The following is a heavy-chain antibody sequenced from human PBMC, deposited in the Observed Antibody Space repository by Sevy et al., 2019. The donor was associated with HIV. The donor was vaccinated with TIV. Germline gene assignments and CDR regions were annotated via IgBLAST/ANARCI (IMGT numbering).Heavy chain of an antibody. CDR3: ARTNYYDSSGYYIDY. D-gene: IGHD3-22*01. Sequence: GGFLRLSCAASGFTFSSYGIHWVRQAPGKGLEWVAVISYDGSNKYYADSVKGRFTISRDNSKNTLYLQMNSLRNEDTAVYHCARTNYYDSSGYYIDYWGQGTLVTVSS. CDR1: GFTFSSYG. CDR2: ISYDGSNK. V-gene: IGHV3-30-3*01. J-gene: IGHJ4*02.